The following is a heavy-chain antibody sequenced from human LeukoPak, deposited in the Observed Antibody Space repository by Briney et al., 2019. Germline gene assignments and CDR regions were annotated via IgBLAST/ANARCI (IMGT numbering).Heavy chain of an antibody. V-gene: IGHV1-58*02. D-gene: IGHD4-17*01. J-gene: IGHJ4*02. Sequence: SVKVSCKASGFTFSNSAMQWVLQARGQGLEWIGWIVVGSGNTNYAQKFQERVTITRDMSTSTAYMELSSLRSEDTAVYYCAADDLSTVNWGQGTLVTVSS. CDR3: AADDLSTVN. CDR1: GFTFSNSA. CDR2: IVVGSGNT.